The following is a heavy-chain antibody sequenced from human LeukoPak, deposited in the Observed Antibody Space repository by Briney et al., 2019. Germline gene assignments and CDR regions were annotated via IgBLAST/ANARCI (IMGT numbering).Heavy chain of an antibody. D-gene: IGHD3-22*01. J-gene: IGHJ4*02. CDR2: ISPHSGGT. Sequence: GSSVKVSCKASGGTFSSYAISWVRQAPGQGLEWMGWISPHSGGTDSAQKFQGRITMTRDTSINIAHMELTRLKSDDTAVYYCAREMGGSVVITTLDFWGQGSLVTVSS. CDR3: AREMGGSVVITTLDF. CDR1: GGTFSSYA. V-gene: IGHV1-2*02.